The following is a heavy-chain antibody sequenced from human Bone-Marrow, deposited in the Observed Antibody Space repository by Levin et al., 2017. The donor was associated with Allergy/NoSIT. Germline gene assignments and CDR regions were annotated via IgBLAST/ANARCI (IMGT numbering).Heavy chain of an antibody. Sequence: GESLKISCAASGFTFSDYYMSWIRQAPGKGLEWVSYISSSGSTIYYADSVKGRFTISRDNAKNSLYLQMNSLRAEDTAVYYCARGAEPLDTAMDRTLTHYDILTGQPSGLYYYGMDVWGQGTTVTVSS. V-gene: IGHV3-11*01. D-gene: IGHD3-9*01. CDR2: ISSSGSTI. CDR3: ARGAEPLDTAMDRTLTHYDILTGQPSGLYYYGMDV. CDR1: GFTFSDYY. J-gene: IGHJ6*02.